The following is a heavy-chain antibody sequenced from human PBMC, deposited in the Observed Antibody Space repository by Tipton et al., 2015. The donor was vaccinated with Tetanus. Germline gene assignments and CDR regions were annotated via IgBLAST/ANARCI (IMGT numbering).Heavy chain of an antibody. J-gene: IGHJ4*02. CDR3: ARGRTDYCDY. CDR2: INHSGST. Sequence: TLSLTCAVYGGSFSGYYWSWIRQPPGKGLEWIGEINHSGSTNYNPSLKSRVTISVDTSKNQFSLKLSSVTAADTAVYYCARGRTDYCDYWGQGTLVTVSS. CDR1: GGSFSGYY. D-gene: IGHD3/OR15-3a*01. V-gene: IGHV4-34*01.